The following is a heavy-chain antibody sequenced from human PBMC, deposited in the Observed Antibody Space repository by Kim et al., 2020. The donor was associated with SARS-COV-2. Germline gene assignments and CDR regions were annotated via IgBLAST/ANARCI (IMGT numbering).Heavy chain of an antibody. CDR3: ASALGH. CDR2: YTSGRT. D-gene: IGHD3-16*02. J-gene: IGHJ4*02. V-gene: IGHV4-4*07. Sequence: YTSGRTNYNHPLQSRVTMSVDMSKNQFSLKLSSVTAADTAVYYCASALGHWGQGTLVTVSS.